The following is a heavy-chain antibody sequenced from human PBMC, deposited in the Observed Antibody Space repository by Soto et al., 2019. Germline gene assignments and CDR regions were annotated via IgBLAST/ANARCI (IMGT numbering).Heavy chain of an antibody. CDR3: ARRARQGITIFGVLIPEYFQH. CDR2: INHSGST. Sequence: PSETLSLTCAVYGGSFSGYYWSWIRQTPGKGLEWIGEINHSGSTNYNPSLKSRVTISVDTSKNQFSLKLTSVTAADTAVYYCARRARQGITIFGVLIPEYFQHWSQGTLVTVSS. D-gene: IGHD3-3*01. V-gene: IGHV4-34*01. J-gene: IGHJ1*01. CDR1: GGSFSGYY.